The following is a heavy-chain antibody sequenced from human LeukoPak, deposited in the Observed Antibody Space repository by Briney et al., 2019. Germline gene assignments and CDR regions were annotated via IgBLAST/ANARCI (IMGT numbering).Heavy chain of an antibody. CDR1: GYTFTSYG. D-gene: IGHD1/OR15-1a*01. J-gene: IGHJ5*02. CDR2: ISAYNGNT. V-gene: IGHV1-18*01. CDR3: ARDRQGWNNNWFDP. Sequence: ASVKVSCKASGYTFTSYGISWVRQAPGQGLEWMGWISAYNGNTNYAQKLQGRVTMTTDTSTSTAYMELRSLRSDDTAVYYCARDRQGWNNNWFDPWGQGTLVTVSS.